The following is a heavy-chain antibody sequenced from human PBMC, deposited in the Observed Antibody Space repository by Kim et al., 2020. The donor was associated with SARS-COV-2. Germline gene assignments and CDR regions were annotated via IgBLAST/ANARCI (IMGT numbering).Heavy chain of an antibody. CDR1: GGTFSSYA. CDR2: IIPIFGTA. J-gene: IGHJ4*02. D-gene: IGHD3-9*01. CDR3: ASARAHRRLVIPPFDY. Sequence: SVKVSCKASGGTFSSYAISWVRQAPGQGLEWMGGIIPIFGTANYAQKFQGRVTITADESTSTAYMELSSLRSEDTAVYYCASARAHRRLVIPPFDYWGQGTLVTVSS. V-gene: IGHV1-69*13.